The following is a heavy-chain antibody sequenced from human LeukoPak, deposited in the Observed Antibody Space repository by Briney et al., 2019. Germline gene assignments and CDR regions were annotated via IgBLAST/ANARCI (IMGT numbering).Heavy chain of an antibody. CDR3: ARGDPYCSGGNCYFDY. J-gene: IGHJ4*01. CDR1: GYTFADYY. D-gene: IGHD2-15*01. V-gene: IGHV1-2*02. Sequence: GASVKVSCKASGYTFADYYIYWVRQAPGQGLEWMGWINPTSGGTNYAQKFQGRVTMTRDTSISTAYMEVSSLRCDDTAVYYCARGDPYCSGGNCYFDYWGRGTLVTVSS. CDR2: INPTSGGT.